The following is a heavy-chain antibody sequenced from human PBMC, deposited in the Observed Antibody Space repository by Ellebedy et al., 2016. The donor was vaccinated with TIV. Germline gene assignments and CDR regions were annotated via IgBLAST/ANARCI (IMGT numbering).Heavy chain of an antibody. CDR2: IYTSGST. J-gene: IGHJ3*02. V-gene: IGHV4-4*07. Sequence: SETLSLXCTVSGGSISSYYWSWIRQPAGKGLEWIGRIYTSGSTNYNPSLKSRVTMSVDTSKNQFSLKLSSVTAADTAVYYCARVGGSYRGDAFDIWGQGTMVTVSS. CDR3: ARVGGSYRGDAFDI. D-gene: IGHD1-26*01. CDR1: GGSISSYY.